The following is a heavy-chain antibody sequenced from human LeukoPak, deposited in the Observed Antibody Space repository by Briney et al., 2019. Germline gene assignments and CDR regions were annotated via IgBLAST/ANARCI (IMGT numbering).Heavy chain of an antibody. V-gene: IGHV3-23*01. J-gene: IGHJ3*02. D-gene: IGHD2-15*01. CDR1: GFSSVSYA. CDR2: ISASGGTT. Sequence: GGSLRLSCAASGFSSVSYAIDWVRQAPGKGLEWVSGISASGGTTYYADSVKGRFTISRDNSKNTLFLQMNSLRADDTAVYYCAKRMHCSSSICYAFDIWGQGTMVTVSS. CDR3: AKRMHCSSSICYAFDI.